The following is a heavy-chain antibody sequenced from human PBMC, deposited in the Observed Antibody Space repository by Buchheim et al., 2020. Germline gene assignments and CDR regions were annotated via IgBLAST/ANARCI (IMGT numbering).Heavy chain of an antibody. CDR3: AKEGAQWLVREDYFDY. V-gene: IGHV3-23*01. CDR2: ISGSGGST. CDR1: GFTFSSYA. D-gene: IGHD6-19*01. J-gene: IGHJ4*02. Sequence: EVQLLESGGGLVQPGGSLRLSCAASGFTFSSYAMSWVRQAPGKGLEWVSAISGSGGSTYYADSVKGRFTIFRDKSKNNLYLQMNSLRAEDTAVYYCAKEGAQWLVREDYFDYWGQGTL.